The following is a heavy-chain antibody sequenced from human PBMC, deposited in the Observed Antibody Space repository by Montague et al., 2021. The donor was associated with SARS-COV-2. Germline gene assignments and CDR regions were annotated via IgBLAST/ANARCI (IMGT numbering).Heavy chain of an antibody. J-gene: IGHJ3*01. CDR2: INDRGST. Sequence: SETLSLTCAVYGGSFSGYYWTWIRQPPGKGLEWVGEINDRGSTNYNPSFESRLTMSVDTSKNQFSLRLKSVSAADTAVYYCARGQVPIFGVLIMLPAAGAVDVWGQGTTVTVSS. V-gene: IGHV4-34*01. CDR3: ARGQVPIFGVLIMLPAAGAVDV. D-gene: IGHD3-3*02. CDR1: GGSFSGYY.